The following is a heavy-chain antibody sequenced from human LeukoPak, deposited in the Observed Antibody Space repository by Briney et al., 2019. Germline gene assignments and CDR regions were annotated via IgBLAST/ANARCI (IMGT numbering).Heavy chain of an antibody. Sequence: GASVKVSCKASGYTFTGYYMHWVRQAPGQGLEWMGWINPNSGGTNYAQKCQGRVTMTRDTSISTAYMELSRLRSDDTAVYYCARDRCSGGSCYPKDYYYYYGMDVWGQGTTVTVSS. J-gene: IGHJ6*02. CDR3: ARDRCSGGSCYPKDYYYYYGMDV. V-gene: IGHV1-2*02. CDR1: GYTFTGYY. D-gene: IGHD2-15*01. CDR2: INPNSGGT.